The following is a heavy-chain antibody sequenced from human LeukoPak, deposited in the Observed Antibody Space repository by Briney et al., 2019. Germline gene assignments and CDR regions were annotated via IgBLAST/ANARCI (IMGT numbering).Heavy chain of an antibody. J-gene: IGHJ4*02. CDR2: IYYSGST. CDR1: GGSIGSSGYY. D-gene: IGHD2-21*02. V-gene: IGHV4-39*07. Sequence: TSETLSLTCTVSGGSIGSSGYYWGWIRQPPGKGLEWIGSIYYSGSTYYNPSLKSRVTISVDTSKNQFSLKLSSVTAADTAVYYCAREVPPFSVVVTAGAIDSWGQGTLVTVSS. CDR3: AREVPPFSVVVTAGAIDS.